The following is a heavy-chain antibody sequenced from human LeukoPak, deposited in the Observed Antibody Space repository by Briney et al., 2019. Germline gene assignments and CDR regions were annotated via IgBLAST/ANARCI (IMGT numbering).Heavy chain of an antibody. D-gene: IGHD3-10*01. CDR1: AFTFRSYG. V-gene: IGHV3-30*02. CDR2: IRYDGSNK. Sequence: GGSLRLSCATSAFTFRSYGMHWVRQAPDKGLEWVAFIRYDGSNKYYADSVKGRFTISRDNSKNTLYLQMNSLRAEDTAVYYCASLYGSGPNWFDPWGQGTLVTVSS. J-gene: IGHJ5*02. CDR3: ASLYGSGPNWFDP.